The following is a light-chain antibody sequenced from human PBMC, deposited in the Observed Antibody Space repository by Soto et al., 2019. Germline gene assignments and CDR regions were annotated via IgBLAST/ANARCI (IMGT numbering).Light chain of an antibody. V-gene: IGLV2-23*01. CDR2: EGS. CDR3: CSYAGSSTWV. CDR1: SSDVGSYNL. J-gene: IGLJ3*02. Sequence: QSVLTQPASVSGSPGQSITISCTGTSSDVGSYNLVSWYQQHPGKAPKLMIYEGSTRPSGVSNRFSGSKSGITASLTISGLQAEDEADYYCCSYAGSSTWVFGGGTKLTVL.